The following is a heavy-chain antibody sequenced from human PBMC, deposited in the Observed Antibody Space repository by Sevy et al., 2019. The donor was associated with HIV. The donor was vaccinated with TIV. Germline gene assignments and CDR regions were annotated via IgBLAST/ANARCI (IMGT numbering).Heavy chain of an antibody. CDR2: IYSDGST. D-gene: IGHD5-18*01. Sequence: GESLKISCAASGFPVSSNYMSWVRQAPGKGLEWVSVIYSDGSTYHADSVKGRFTISRDNSKNTLYLQMNSLRVEDTAVYYCARGKSGYGYGLDHWGQGTLVTVSS. J-gene: IGHJ5*02. CDR3: ARGKSGYGYGLDH. CDR1: GFPVSSNY. V-gene: IGHV3-66*01.